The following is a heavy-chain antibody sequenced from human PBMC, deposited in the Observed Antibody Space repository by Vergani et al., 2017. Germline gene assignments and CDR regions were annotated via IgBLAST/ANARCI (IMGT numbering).Heavy chain of an antibody. J-gene: IGHJ6*03. V-gene: IGHV1-69*01. Sequence: QVQLVQSGAEVKKPGSSVKVSCKASGGTFSSYAISGVRQAPGQGLEWMGGIIPIVGTANYAQKFQGRVTITADESTSTAYMELSSLRSEDTAVYYCARDKLERDYYYMDVWGKGTTVTVSS. CDR2: IIPIVGTA. D-gene: IGHD1-1*01. CDR1: GGTFSSYA. CDR3: ARDKLERDYYYMDV.